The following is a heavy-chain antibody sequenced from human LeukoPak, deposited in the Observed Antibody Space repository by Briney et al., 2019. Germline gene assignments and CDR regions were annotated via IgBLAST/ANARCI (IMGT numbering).Heavy chain of an antibody. CDR1: GFTFSDYY. J-gene: IGHJ4*02. CDR3: ARGGMNYYDSSGYYYY. Sequence: GGSLRLSCAASGFTFSDYYMSWIRQAPGEGLEWVSYISSSGSTIYYADSVKVQFSISRDNDKKSLYLQMNSLRAEDTAVYYCARGGMNYYDSSGYYYYWGQGTLVTVSS. D-gene: IGHD3-22*01. CDR2: ISSSGSTI. V-gene: IGHV3-11*01.